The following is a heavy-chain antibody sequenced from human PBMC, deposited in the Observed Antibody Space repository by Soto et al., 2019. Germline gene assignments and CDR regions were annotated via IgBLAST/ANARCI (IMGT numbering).Heavy chain of an antibody. J-gene: IGHJ3*01. CDR3: AKDIVVVPAAMDAFDL. CDR2: ISGNGGST. V-gene: IGHV3-23*01. Sequence: GGSLRLSCTASGFTFSSYAMTWVRQAPGKGLEWVSAISGNGGSTYFADSVKGRFTIARDNSKNTLYLQMNSLRADDTAVYYCAKDIVVVPAAMDAFDLWGQGTMVTVSS. CDR1: GFTFSSYA. D-gene: IGHD2-2*01.